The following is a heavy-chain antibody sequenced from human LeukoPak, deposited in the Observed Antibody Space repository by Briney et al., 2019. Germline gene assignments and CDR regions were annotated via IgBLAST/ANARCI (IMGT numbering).Heavy chain of an antibody. CDR1: GFTVSSNY. J-gene: IGHJ4*02. V-gene: IGHV3-53*01. CDR3: ARDGVWFGELPLDY. CDR2: IYSGGST. Sequence: PGGSLRLSCAASGFTVSSNYMSWVRQAPGKGLEWVLVIYSGGSTYYADSVKGRFTISRDNSKNTLYLQMNSLRAEDTAVYYCARDGVWFGELPLDYWGQGTLVTVSS. D-gene: IGHD3-10*01.